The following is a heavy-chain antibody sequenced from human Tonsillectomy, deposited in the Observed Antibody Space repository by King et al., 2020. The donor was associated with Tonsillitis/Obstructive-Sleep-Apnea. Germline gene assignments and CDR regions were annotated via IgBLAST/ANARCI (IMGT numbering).Heavy chain of an antibody. CDR3: ARDQLAAGLGEYSYSGMDV. CDR2: ISAYNGNT. J-gene: IGHJ6*02. CDR1: GYTFTSYG. Sequence: VQLVESGAEVKKPGASVKVSCKASGYTFTSYGISSVRQAPGQGLEWMGWISAYNGNTKYAQKLQGRVTMTTDTSTSTAYMELRSLRSDDTAVYYCARDQLAAGLGEYSYSGMDVWGQGTTVTVSS. D-gene: IGHD3/OR15-3a*01. V-gene: IGHV1-18*01.